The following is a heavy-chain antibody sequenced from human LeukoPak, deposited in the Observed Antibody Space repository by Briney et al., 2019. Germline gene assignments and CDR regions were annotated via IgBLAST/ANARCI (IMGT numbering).Heavy chain of an antibody. Sequence: VASVKVSCKASGYTFTRYYMHWVRQAPGQGLEWMGIINPSGGSTSYAQKFQVRVTMTRDMSTSTVYMELSSLRSEDTAVYYCARGPSEYSSSSDTFDVWGQGTMVTVSS. CDR3: ARGPSEYSSSSDTFDV. CDR2: INPSGGST. D-gene: IGHD6-6*01. J-gene: IGHJ3*01. CDR1: GYTFTRYY. V-gene: IGHV1-46*01.